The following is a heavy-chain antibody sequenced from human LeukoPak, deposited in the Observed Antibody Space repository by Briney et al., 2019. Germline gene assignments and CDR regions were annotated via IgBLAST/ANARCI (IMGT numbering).Heavy chain of an antibody. Sequence: ASVKVSCKVSGYTLTELSMHCVRQAPGKGLEWLGGFDPEDGETIYAQKLQGRITMTEDTSTDTAYMELSSLRSEDTAVYYCAASLLYYDILTGAMDVWGQGTTVTVSS. CDR2: FDPEDGET. D-gene: IGHD3-9*01. CDR3: AASLLYYDILTGAMDV. CDR1: GYTLTELS. J-gene: IGHJ6*02. V-gene: IGHV1-24*01.